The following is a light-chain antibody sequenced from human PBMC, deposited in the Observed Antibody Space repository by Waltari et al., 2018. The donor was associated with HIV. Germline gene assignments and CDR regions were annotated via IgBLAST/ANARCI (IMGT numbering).Light chain of an antibody. CDR2: WAS. Sequence: DIVMTQSPDSLAVSLCARPTINCKSSKSVCFGSNNRNYISWYHQKPGQPPKLIIYWASTRQSGVPDRFSGSGSGTDFTLSISSLQAEDVAVYFCQQTDTTPPTFGGGTKVEI. V-gene: IGKV4-1*01. CDR1: KSVCFGSNNRNY. J-gene: IGKJ4*01. CDR3: QQTDTTPPT.